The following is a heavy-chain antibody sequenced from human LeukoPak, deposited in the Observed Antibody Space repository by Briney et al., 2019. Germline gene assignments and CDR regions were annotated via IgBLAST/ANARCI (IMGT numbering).Heavy chain of an antibody. CDR2: INPNSGGT. V-gene: IGHV1-2*06. D-gene: IGHD5-24*01. J-gene: IGHJ4*02. Sequence: ASVKVSCKASGYTFTGYYMHWVRQAPGQGLEWMGRINPNSGGTNYAQKFQGRVTMTRDTSISTAYMELSRLRSDDTAVYYCARDPPQEGMATIEKGENWGQGTLVTVSS. CDR1: GYTFTGYY. CDR3: ARDPPQEGMATIEKGEN.